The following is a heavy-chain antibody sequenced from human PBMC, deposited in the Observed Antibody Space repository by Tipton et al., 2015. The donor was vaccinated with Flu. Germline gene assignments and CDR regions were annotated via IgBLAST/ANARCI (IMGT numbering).Heavy chain of an antibody. J-gene: IGHJ4*02. D-gene: IGHD6-19*01. CDR3: ARGPEQWLVNPHYFDY. CDR1: GDSMSSFY. CDR2: MSASGSS. V-gene: IGHV4-4*07. Sequence: TLSLTCTVSGDSMSSFYWTWIRQPAGKGLEWIGRMSASGSSKYKPSLKSRVTMSVDTSKNQFSLRLTSVTSADTAVYYCARGPEQWLVNPHYFDYWGQGTLVTVSS.